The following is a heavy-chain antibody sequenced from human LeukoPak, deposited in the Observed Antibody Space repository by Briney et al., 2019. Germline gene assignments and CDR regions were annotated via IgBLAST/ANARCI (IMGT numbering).Heavy chain of an antibody. D-gene: IGHD3-22*01. CDR3: AAQYYDSSGYQRGFDY. CDR2: ISGSGGST. CDR1: GFTFSSYA. V-gene: IGHV3-23*01. Sequence: PGGSLRLSCAASGFTFSSYAMSWVRQAPGKGLEWVSAISGSGGSTYYADSVKGRFTISRDNSKNTLYLQMNSLRAEDTAVYYCAAQYYDSSGYQRGFDYWGQGTLVTVSS. J-gene: IGHJ4*02.